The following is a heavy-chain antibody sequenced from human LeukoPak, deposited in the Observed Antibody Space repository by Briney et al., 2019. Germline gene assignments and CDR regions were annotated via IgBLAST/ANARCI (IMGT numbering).Heavy chain of an antibody. J-gene: IGHJ4*02. V-gene: IGHV3-30*18. CDR2: VAYDGSIA. Sequence: PGGSLRLSCAASGFTFSNYAMHWVRQAPGKGLDWVAVVAYDGSIAYYADSVRGRFTISRDDSKNTLYLQMNSLRAEDTAVYYCAKDRARYFDWLLAAGFDYWGQGTLVTVSS. CDR1: GFTFSNYA. CDR3: AKDRARYFDWLLAAGFDY. D-gene: IGHD3-9*01.